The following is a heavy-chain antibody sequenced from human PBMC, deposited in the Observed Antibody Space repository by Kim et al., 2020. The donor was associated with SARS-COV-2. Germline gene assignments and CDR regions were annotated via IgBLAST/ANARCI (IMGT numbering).Heavy chain of an antibody. J-gene: IGHJ6*02. CDR3: ARGYNYVMDV. CDR1: GFTFSIYW. CDR2: INSDGSST. V-gene: IGHV3-74*01. Sequence: GGSLRLSCAASGFTFSIYWMHWVRQAPGKGLVWVSHINSDGSSTRYADSVKGRFTISRDNAKNTLYLQMNSLRAEDTAVYYCARGYNYVMDVWGQGTTVTVSS.